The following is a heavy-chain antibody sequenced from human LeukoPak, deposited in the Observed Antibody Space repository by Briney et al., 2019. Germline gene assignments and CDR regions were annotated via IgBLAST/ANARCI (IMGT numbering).Heavy chain of an antibody. J-gene: IGHJ3*02. V-gene: IGHV3-21*01. CDR2: ISSSSSYI. CDR3: ARDPYYYDSGSFAAFDI. D-gene: IGHD3-10*01. CDR1: GFTFSSYS. Sequence: GGSLRLSCAASGFTFSSYSMNWVRQAPGKGLEWVSSISSSSSYIYYADSVKGRFTISRDNAKNSLYLQMNSLRAEDTAVYYCARDPYYYDSGSFAAFDIWGQGTMVTVSS.